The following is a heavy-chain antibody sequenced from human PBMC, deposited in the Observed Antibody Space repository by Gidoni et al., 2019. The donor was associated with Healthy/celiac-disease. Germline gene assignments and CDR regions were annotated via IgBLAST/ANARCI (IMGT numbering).Heavy chain of an antibody. D-gene: IGHD3-10*01. V-gene: IGHV3-9*01. CDR2: ISWNSGSI. J-gene: IGHJ6*02. Sequence: EVQLVESGGGLVQPGRSLRLSCAASGFTFDDYAMHWVRQAPGKGLEWVSGISWNSGSIGYADSVKGRFTISRDNAKNSLYLQMNSLRAEDTALYYCAKDMGTMVRGDDYGMDVWGQGTTVTVSS. CDR3: AKDMGTMVRGDDYGMDV. CDR1: GFTFDDYA.